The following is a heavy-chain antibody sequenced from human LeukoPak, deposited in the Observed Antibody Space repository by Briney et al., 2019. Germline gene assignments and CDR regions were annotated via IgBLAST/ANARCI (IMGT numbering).Heavy chain of an antibody. V-gene: IGHV4-38-2*02. D-gene: IGHD3-3*01. J-gene: IGHJ4*02. CDR3: ARDRDFWSGYLGNWDY. CDR2: IYHSGST. Sequence: SETLSLTCAVSGYSISSGYYWGWIRQPPGKGLEWIGSIYHSGSTYYNPSLKSRVTISVDTSKNQFSLKLSSVTAADTAVYYCARDRDFWSGYLGNWDYWGQGTLVTVSS. CDR1: GYSISSGYY.